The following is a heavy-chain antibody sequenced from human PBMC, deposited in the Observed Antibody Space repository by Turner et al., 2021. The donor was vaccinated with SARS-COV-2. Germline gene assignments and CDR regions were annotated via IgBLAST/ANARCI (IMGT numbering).Heavy chain of an antibody. CDR2: IGTDGDT. V-gene: IGHV3-13*01. Sequence: EVQLVESGGGLVQPGGSLRLSWAASGFTCSSYDMDWVRQATGKGLEWVATIGTDGDTDYTGSMKGRFTISRENAKNSLYLKMSSLRAGDTAVYYCARVADYDNLTGYYLRNYCAMDVWGQGTTVTVSS. CDR3: ARVADYDNLTGYYLRNYCAMDV. J-gene: IGHJ6*02. CDR1: GFTCSSYD. D-gene: IGHD3-9*01.